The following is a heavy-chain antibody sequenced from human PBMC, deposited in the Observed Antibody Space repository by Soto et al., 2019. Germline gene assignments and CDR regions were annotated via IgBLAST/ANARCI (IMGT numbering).Heavy chain of an antibody. Sequence: EVQLLESGGGLAQPGGSLRLSCAASGFTFSSYAMSWVRQAPGKGLEWVSAIRSSGDNTYYADSVKGRFTISRDNSKSTLYLQMNSLRAEDTAVYYCPKLPVAGSSTFDYWGQGILVTVSS. D-gene: IGHD6-19*01. CDR2: IRSSGDNT. J-gene: IGHJ4*02. CDR3: PKLPVAGSSTFDY. V-gene: IGHV3-23*01. CDR1: GFTFSSYA.